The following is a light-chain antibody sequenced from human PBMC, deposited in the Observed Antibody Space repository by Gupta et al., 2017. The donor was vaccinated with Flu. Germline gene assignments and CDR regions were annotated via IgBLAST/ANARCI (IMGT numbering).Light chain of an antibody. Sequence: QSALTQPPSASGTPGQRVTIFCSGSISNIGTYDVFWYQQLPGAAPTLLISKNNQRPSGVPARFSGSKSDTSASLTVSGLRSEDEADYYCVAWDDRLNGRVFGGGTKLTVL. CDR2: KNN. J-gene: IGLJ3*02. CDR3: VAWDDRLNGRV. V-gene: IGLV1-47*01. CDR1: ISNIGTYD.